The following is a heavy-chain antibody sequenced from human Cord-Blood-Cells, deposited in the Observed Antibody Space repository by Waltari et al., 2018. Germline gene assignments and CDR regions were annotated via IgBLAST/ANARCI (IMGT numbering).Heavy chain of an antibody. D-gene: IGHD2-8*01. Sequence: QVQLVQSGAEVKKPGASVKVSCTAPGKGLEWMGGFDPEDGETIYAQKFQGRVTMTEDTSTDTAYMELSSLRSEDTAVYYCATVMGEKYRYYYYYGMDVWGQGTTVTVSS. CDR3: ATVMGEKYRYYYYYGMDV. CDR2: FDPEDGET. V-gene: IGHV1-24*01. J-gene: IGHJ6*02.